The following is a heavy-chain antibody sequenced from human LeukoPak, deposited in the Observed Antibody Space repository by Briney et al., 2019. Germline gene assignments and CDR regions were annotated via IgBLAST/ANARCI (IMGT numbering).Heavy chain of an antibody. J-gene: IGHJ4*02. V-gene: IGHV3-30*02. CDR3: AKCSFGYSYGYSDYFDY. Sequence: GGSLRLSCAASGFTFSSYGMHWARQAPGKGLEWVAFIRYDGSNKYYADSVKGRFTISRDNSKNTLYLQMNSLRAEDTAVFYCAKCSFGYSYGYSDYFDYWGQGTLVTVSS. CDR2: IRYDGSNK. CDR1: GFTFSSYG. D-gene: IGHD5-18*01.